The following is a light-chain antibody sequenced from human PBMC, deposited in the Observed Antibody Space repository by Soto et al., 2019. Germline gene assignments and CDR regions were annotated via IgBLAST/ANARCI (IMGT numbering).Light chain of an antibody. V-gene: IGLV6-57*03. CDR3: QSYDSSNLV. Sequence: NFMLTQPHSVSESPGKTVTISCTRSSGSIASNYVQWYQQRPGSASTTVIYEDNQRPSGVPDRFSGSIDSSSNSASLTISGLKTEDEADYYCQSYDSSNLVFGGGTKLTVL. J-gene: IGLJ2*01. CDR2: EDN. CDR1: SGSIASNY.